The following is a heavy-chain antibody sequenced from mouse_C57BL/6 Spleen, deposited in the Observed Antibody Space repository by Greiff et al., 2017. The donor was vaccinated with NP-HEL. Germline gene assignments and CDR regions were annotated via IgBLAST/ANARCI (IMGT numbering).Heavy chain of an antibody. V-gene: IGHV5-17*01. J-gene: IGHJ4*01. CDR2: ISSGSSTI. Sequence: VQLKQSGGGLVKPGGSLKLSCAASGFTFSDYGMHWVRQAPEKGLEWVAYISSGSSTIYYADTVKGRFTISRDNAKNTLFLQMTSLRSEDTAMYYCARGDGNFHYYAMDYWGQGTSVTVSS. D-gene: IGHD2-1*01. CDR1: GFTFSDYG. CDR3: ARGDGNFHYYAMDY.